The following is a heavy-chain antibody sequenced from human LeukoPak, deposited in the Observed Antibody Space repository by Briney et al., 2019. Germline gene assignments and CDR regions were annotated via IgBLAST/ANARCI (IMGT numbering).Heavy chain of an antibody. V-gene: IGHV4-59*01. CDR3: AREDTQTTVPEGMDV. Sequence: PSETLSLTCTVSGGSISYYYWSWIRQSPGKGLEWIGYIYYSGTTNYNPSLMSRVAISVDTSKNQFSLQLRSVTAADTAVYYCAREDTQTTVPEGMDVWGQGTTVTVSS. CDR1: GGSISYYY. D-gene: IGHD4-17*01. CDR2: IYYSGTT. J-gene: IGHJ6*02.